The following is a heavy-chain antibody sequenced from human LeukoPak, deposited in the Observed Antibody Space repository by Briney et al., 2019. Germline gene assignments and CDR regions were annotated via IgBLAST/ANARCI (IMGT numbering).Heavy chain of an antibody. D-gene: IGHD3-22*01. CDR1: GFTFSNFW. J-gene: IGHJ4*02. Sequence: GGSLRLSCAASGFTFSNFWMSWVRQAPGKGLEWVANIKQTGSEKYYVDSVKGRSTISRDNAKNSLYLQMNSLRAEDTAVYYCARIRYFYDSSDYYHPSYFDYWGRGTLVAVSS. V-gene: IGHV3-7*01. CDR2: IKQTGSEK. CDR3: ARIRYFYDSSDYYHPSYFDY.